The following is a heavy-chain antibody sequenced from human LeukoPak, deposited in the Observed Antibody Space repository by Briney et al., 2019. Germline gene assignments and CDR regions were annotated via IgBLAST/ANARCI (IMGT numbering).Heavy chain of an antibody. D-gene: IGHD6-6*01. V-gene: IGHV4-59*01. CDR2: IYYSGST. CDR3: ARFNSRSNYFDY. J-gene: IGHJ4*02. Sequence: SETLSLTRTVSGGSISSYYWSWIRQPPGKGLEWIGYIYYSGSTNYNPSLKSRVTISVDTSKNQFSLKLSSVTAADTAVYYCARFNSRSNYFDYWGQGTLVTVSS. CDR1: GGSISSYY.